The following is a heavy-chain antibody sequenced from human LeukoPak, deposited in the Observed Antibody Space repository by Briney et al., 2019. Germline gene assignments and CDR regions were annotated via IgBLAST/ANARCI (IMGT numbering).Heavy chain of an antibody. V-gene: IGHV4-34*01. D-gene: IGHD3-9*01. CDR3: ARGGGRLRYFDWLSPLDY. CDR2: INHSGST. Sequence: SEALSLTCAVYGGSFSGYYWSWIRQPPGKGLEWIGEINHSGSTNYNPSLKSRVTISVDTSKNQFSLKLSSVTAADTAVYYCARGGGRLRYFDWLSPLDYWGQGTLVTVSS. CDR1: GGSFSGYY. J-gene: IGHJ4*02.